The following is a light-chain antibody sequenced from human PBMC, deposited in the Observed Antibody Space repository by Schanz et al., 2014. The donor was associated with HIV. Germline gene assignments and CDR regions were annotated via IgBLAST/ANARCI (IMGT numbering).Light chain of an antibody. CDR1: QIISTS. J-gene: IGKJ3*01. CDR3: QQYGASPFT. Sequence: EAVLTQSPATLSVYPGERVTLSCRTTQIISTSLAWYQQRPGQPPRLLLYGASSRATGIPDRFSGSGSGTDFTLTISGLEPEDFAVYYCQQYGASPFTFGPGTTVDFK. V-gene: IGKV3-20*01. CDR2: GAS.